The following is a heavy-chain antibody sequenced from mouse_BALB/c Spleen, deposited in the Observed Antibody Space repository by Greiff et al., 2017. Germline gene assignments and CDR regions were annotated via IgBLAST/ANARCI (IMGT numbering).Heavy chain of an antibody. CDR1: GYTFTSYW. CDR2: INPSTGYT. J-gene: IGHJ4*01. Sequence: QVQLQQSGAELAKPGASVKMSCKASGYTFTSYWMHWVKQRPGQGLEWIGYINPSTGYTEYNQKFKDKATLTADKSSSTAYMQLSSLTSEDSAVYYCARGTGLYYAMDYWGQGTSVTVSS. D-gene: IGHD3-3*01. V-gene: IGHV1-7*01. CDR3: ARGTGLYYAMDY.